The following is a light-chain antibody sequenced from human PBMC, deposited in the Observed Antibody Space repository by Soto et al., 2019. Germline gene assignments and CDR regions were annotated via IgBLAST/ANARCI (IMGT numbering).Light chain of an antibody. CDR3: QKYNSAPWT. CDR2: GAS. V-gene: IGKV3-15*01. J-gene: IGKJ1*01. CDR1: QSVISN. Sequence: EMVMTQSPVTLSVSPGESATLSCRASQSVISNLAWYQQKPGQAPRLLIYGASTRATGIPDRFSGSGSGTEFTLTISSLQSGDFATYYCQKYNSAPWTFGQGTKVEIK.